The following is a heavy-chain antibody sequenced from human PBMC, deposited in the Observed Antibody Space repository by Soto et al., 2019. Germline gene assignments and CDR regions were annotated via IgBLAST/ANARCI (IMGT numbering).Heavy chain of an antibody. Sequence: SETLSLTCTVSGGSISSYYWSWIRQPPGKGLEWIGYIYYSGSTNYNPSLKSRVTISVDTSKNQFSLKLSSVTAADTAVYYCARTPIYCSGGSCYDWDYYYYYMDVWGKGTTVTVSS. CDR3: ARTPIYCSGGSCYDWDYYYYYMDV. CDR2: IYYSGST. V-gene: IGHV4-59*08. D-gene: IGHD2-15*01. CDR1: GGSISSYY. J-gene: IGHJ6*03.